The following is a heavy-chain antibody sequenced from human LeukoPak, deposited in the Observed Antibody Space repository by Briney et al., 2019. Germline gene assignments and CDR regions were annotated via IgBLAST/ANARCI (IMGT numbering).Heavy chain of an antibody. CDR3: ARARYDFWSGYYYPANWFDP. V-gene: IGHV3-23*01. D-gene: IGHD3-3*01. Sequence: PGGSLRLSCAASGFTFSSYGMSWVRQAPGKGLEWVSAISGSGGSTYYADSVKGRFTISRDNSKNTLYLQMNSLRAEDTAVYYCARARYDFWSGYYYPANWFDPWGQGTLVTVSS. CDR2: ISGSGGST. CDR1: GFTFSSYG. J-gene: IGHJ5*02.